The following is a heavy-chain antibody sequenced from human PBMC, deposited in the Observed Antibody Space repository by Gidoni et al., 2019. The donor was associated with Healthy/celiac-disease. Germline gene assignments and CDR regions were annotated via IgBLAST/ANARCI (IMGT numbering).Heavy chain of an antibody. CDR3: ARIRSTIFGVVIQYNWFDP. V-gene: IGHV2-26*01. Sequence: QVTLKESGPVLVKPTETLTLTCTVSGFALSHARLGVSWTRQPPGKALEWLAHLFSNDEKSYSTSLKSRLTISKDTSKSQVVLTMTNMDPVDTATYYCARIRSTIFGVVIQYNWFDPWGQGTLVTVSS. D-gene: IGHD3-3*01. J-gene: IGHJ5*02. CDR2: LFSNDEK. CDR1: GFALSHARLG.